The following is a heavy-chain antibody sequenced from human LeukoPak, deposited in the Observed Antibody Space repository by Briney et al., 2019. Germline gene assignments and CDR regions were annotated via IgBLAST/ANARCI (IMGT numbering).Heavy chain of an antibody. Sequence: ASVKVSCKASGYTFTSYGISWVRQAPGQGLEWMGWISAYNGNTNYAQKLQGRVTMTTDTSTSTAYMELRSLRSDDTAVYYCARVADIVVVPAAPFDYWGQGTLVTVSS. D-gene: IGHD2-2*01. CDR3: ARVADIVVVPAAPFDY. CDR1: GYTFTSYG. V-gene: IGHV1-18*01. J-gene: IGHJ4*02. CDR2: ISAYNGNT.